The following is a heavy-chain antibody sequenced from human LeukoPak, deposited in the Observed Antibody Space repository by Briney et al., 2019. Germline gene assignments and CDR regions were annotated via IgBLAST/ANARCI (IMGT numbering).Heavy chain of an antibody. V-gene: IGHV3-30*18. Sequence: PGGSLRLSCAASGFTFSNFWMNWVRQAPGKGLEWVAVISYDGSNKYYADSVKGRFTISRDNSKNTLYLQMNSLRAEDTAVYYCAKDRARWELDYWGQGTLVTVSS. CDR2: ISYDGSNK. CDR1: GFTFSNFW. J-gene: IGHJ4*02. CDR3: AKDRARWELDY. D-gene: IGHD1-26*01.